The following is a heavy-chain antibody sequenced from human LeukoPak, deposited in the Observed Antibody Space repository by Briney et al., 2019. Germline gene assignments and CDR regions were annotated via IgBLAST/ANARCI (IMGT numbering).Heavy chain of an antibody. V-gene: IGHV3-23*01. CDR2: ISGSGDST. CDR1: GFNFSSYA. CDR3: AKTRPLDSSSWSHGDY. Sequence: GGSLRLSCAASGFNFSSYAISWVRQAPRKGLEWVSAISGSGDSTYYGASVKGRFTTSRDNSKNTLYLQMNSLRAEATAVYYCAKTRPLDSSSWSHGDYWGQGTLVTASS. D-gene: IGHD6-13*01. J-gene: IGHJ4*02.